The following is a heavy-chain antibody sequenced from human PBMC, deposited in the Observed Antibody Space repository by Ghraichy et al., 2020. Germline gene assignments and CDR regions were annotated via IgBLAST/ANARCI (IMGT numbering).Heavy chain of an antibody. CDR1: GGSISSSNW. V-gene: IGHV4-4*02. D-gene: IGHD2-2*02. CDR2: IYHSGST. CDR3: ARCYRTFYMDV. J-gene: IGHJ6*03. Sequence: SETLSLTCAVSGGSISSSNWWSWVRQSPGKGLEWIGEIYHSGSTNYNPSLKSRVTISVDKFKSQFSLKLTSVTAADTAVYYCARCYRTFYMDVWGKGTTVTVSS.